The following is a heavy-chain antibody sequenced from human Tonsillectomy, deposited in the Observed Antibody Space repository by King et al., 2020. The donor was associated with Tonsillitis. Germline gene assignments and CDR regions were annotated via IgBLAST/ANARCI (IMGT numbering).Heavy chain of an antibody. D-gene: IGHD3-3*01. CDR3: ARGPPDDFWSGYYFH. Sequence: QLQESGPGLVKPSQNLSLTCTVSGGSISSVSYYWSWIRQPAGKGLEWIGRMYLSGTTNYNSSLESRVTMSVDTSKNQFYLKLSSVTAADTAVYYCARGPPDDFWSGYYFHRGQGTLVTVSS. CDR1: GGSISSVSYY. CDR2: MYLSGTT. V-gene: IGHV4-61*02. J-gene: IGHJ4*02.